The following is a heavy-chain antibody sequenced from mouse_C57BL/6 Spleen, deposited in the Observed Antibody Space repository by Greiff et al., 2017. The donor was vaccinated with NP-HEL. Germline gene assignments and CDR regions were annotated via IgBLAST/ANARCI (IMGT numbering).Heavy chain of an antibody. J-gene: IGHJ2*01. CDR3: ARGEQWLPRDY. Sequence: QVQLQQSGAELARPGASVKLSCKASGYTFTSYGISWVKQRPGQGLEWIGEIYPRSGNTYYNEKFKGKARLTADKTASTAYMELSSLASEDSSVSCCARGEQWLPRDYWGQGTTLTVSS. V-gene: IGHV1-81*01. CDR2: IYPRSGNT. D-gene: IGHD2-2*01. CDR1: GYTFTSYG.